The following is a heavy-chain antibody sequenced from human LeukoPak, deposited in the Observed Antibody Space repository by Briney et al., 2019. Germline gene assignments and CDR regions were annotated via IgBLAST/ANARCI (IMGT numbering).Heavy chain of an antibody. CDR2: IIPILGLA. D-gene: IGHD2-2*01. V-gene: IGHV1-69*04. Sequence: ASVTVSCKASGGTFSSYAISWVRQAPGQGLEWMGRIIPILGLANYAQKFQGRVTITADKYTSTAYMELSSLRSEDRAVYYWARGNGCSSTSCRYYYYYGMDVWGQGTTVTVSS. CDR3: ARGNGCSSTSCRYYYYYGMDV. J-gene: IGHJ6*02. CDR1: GGTFSSYA.